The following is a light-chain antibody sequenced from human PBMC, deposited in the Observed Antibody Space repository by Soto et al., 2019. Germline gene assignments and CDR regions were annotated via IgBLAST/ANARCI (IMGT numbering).Light chain of an antibody. CDR3: CSYAGNSLWV. Sequence: QSALTQPRSVYGSPGQSVTISCTGSSSDVGGSNFVSWYQQHPVKAPKLVIYDVSKRPSGVPDRFSGSKSGNTASLTISGLQAEDEADYYCCSYAGNSLWVFCGGTKLTVL. CDR1: SSDVGGSNF. V-gene: IGLV2-11*01. J-gene: IGLJ3*02. CDR2: DVS.